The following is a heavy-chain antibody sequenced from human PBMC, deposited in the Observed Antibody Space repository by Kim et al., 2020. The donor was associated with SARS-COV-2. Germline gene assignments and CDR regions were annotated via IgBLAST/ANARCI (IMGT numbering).Heavy chain of an antibody. J-gene: IGHJ1*01. Sequence: GGSLRLSCAASGFTFSSYAMSWVRQAPGKGLEWVSAISGSDSSTYYADSVKGRFTISRDNSKNTLYLQMNSLRAEDTAVYYCAKGFPIRPGYFQHCGQGTLVTVSS. CDR3: AKGFPIRPGYFQH. CDR2: ISGSDSST. CDR1: GFTFSSYA. V-gene: IGHV3-23*01.